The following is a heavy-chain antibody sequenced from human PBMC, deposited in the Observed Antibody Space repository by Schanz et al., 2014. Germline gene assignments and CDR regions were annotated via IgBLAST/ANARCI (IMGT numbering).Heavy chain of an antibody. D-gene: IGHD3-10*01. CDR2: LFYGGSK. CDR1: GGSISDSGAY. J-gene: IGHJ4*02. CDR3: ARHNRVWFGKEGC. V-gene: IGHV4-39*01. Sequence: QLQMQTSGPGLVRPWETLSLTCTVSGGSISDSGAYWGWFRQTPGKGLEWIANLFYGGSKYYNPSCESRVTMSVDASNNQSSLGLGSVTAADTGVYYCARHNRVWFGKEGCWGQGTLVTVSS.